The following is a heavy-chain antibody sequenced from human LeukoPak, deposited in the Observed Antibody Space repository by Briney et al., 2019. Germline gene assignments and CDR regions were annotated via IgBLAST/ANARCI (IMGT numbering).Heavy chain of an antibody. CDR3: ARDRPYSRDSGGYHLDAFDI. CDR2: IYYSGST. D-gene: IGHD3-22*01. J-gene: IGHJ3*02. Sequence: PSETLSLTCTVSGGSISSGGYYWGWIRQHPGKGLEWIGYIYYSGSTYYNPSLKSRVTIAVDTSKNQFSLKLSSVTAADTAVYYCARDRPYSRDSGGYHLDAFDIWGQGTMVTVSS. CDR1: GGSISSGGYY. V-gene: IGHV4-31*03.